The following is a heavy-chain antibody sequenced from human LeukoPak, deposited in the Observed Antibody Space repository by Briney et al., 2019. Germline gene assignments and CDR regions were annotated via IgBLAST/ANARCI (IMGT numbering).Heavy chain of an antibody. J-gene: IGHJ6*02. CDR2: INHSGST. CDR3: ARGRFDTAMATRPSYYYYYGMDV. V-gene: IGHV4-34*01. CDR1: GGSFSGYY. Sequence: SETLSLTCAVYGGSFSGYYWSWIRQPPGKGLEWIGEINHSGSTNYNPSLKSRVTISVDTSENQFSLKLSSVTAADTAVYYCARGRFDTAMATRPSYYYYYGMDVWGQGTTVTVSS. D-gene: IGHD5-18*01.